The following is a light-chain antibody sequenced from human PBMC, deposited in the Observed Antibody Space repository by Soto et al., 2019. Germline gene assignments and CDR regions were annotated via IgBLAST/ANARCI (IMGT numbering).Light chain of an antibody. Sequence: GDRVTITCRARQSISTWLAWYQQKAGKAPKLLIYDASILESGVPSRFSGSGSGTEFTLNISSLQHDDFATYYCQHYNSYPGTFGQGTKVEI. J-gene: IGKJ1*01. V-gene: IGKV1-5*01. CDR1: QSISTW. CDR2: DAS. CDR3: QHYNSYPGT.